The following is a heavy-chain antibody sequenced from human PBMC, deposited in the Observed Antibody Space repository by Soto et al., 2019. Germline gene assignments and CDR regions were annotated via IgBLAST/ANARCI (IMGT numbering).Heavy chain of an antibody. CDR2: ISSSSSYI. V-gene: IGHV3-21*01. CDR3: ASVPDYGSGSYYPSGPDY. CDR1: GFTFSSYS. J-gene: IGHJ4*02. D-gene: IGHD3-10*01. Sequence: PGGSLRLSCAASGFTFSSYSMNWVRQAPGKGLEWVSSISSSSSYIYYADSVKGRFTISRDNAKNSLYLQMNSLRAEATAVYYCASVPDYGSGSYYPSGPDYWGQRTLVTVSS.